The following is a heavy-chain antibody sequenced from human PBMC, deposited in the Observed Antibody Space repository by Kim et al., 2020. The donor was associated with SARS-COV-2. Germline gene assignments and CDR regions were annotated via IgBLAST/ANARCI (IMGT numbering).Heavy chain of an antibody. Sequence: ASVKVSCKASGYTFTSYAMNWVRQAPGQGLEWMGWINTNTGNPTYAQGFTGRFVFSLDTSVSTAYLQISSLKAEDTAVYYCAVVVVPAALYTFDYWGQGTLVTVSS. CDR1: GYTFTSYA. CDR3: AVVVVPAALYTFDY. V-gene: IGHV7-4-1*02. D-gene: IGHD2-2*01. J-gene: IGHJ4*02. CDR2: INTNTGNP.